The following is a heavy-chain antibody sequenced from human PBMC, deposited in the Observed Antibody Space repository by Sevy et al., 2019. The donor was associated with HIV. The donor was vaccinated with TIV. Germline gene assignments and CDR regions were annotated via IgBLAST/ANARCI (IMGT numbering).Heavy chain of an antibody. CDR3: ARVPTPYDNSGGDY. CDR2: IYYSGST. Sequence: TLSLTCTVSGGSISSGDYYWSWIRQPPGKGLEWIGYIYYSGSTYYNPSLKSRITISVDTSRNQFSLKLSSVTAADTAVYYCARVPTPYDNSGGDYWGQGTLVTVSS. CDR1: GGSISSGDYY. V-gene: IGHV4-30-4*01. J-gene: IGHJ4*02. D-gene: IGHD3-22*01.